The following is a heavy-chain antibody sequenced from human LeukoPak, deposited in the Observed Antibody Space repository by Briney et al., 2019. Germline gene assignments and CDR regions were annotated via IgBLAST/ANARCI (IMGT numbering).Heavy chain of an antibody. D-gene: IGHD4/OR15-4a*01. CDR1: GFTFSVYS. CDR3: AREVPAFDV. J-gene: IGHJ3*01. CDR2: ISSSSSTI. V-gene: IGHV3-48*01. Sequence: GGSLRLSCSASGFTFSVYSMSWVRQAPGKGLEWISYISSSSSTINYADSVKGRFTISRDNAKNSLYLQMKSLRAEDTAVYYCAREVPAFDVWGQGTMVTVSS.